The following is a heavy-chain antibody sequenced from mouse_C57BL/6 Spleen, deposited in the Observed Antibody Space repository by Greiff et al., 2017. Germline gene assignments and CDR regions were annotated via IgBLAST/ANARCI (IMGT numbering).Heavy chain of an antibody. J-gene: IGHJ1*03. D-gene: IGHD1-1*01. CDR1: GYTFTSYW. V-gene: IGHV1-53*01. CDR2: INPSNGGT. CDR3: AISGQIDHYGSSHCYFDV. Sequence: QVKLQQPGTELVKPGASVKLSCKASGYTFTSYWMHWVKQRPGQGLEWIGNINPSNGGTNYNEKFKSKATLTVDKSSSTSYMQLSSLTSEDAAVDYSAISGQIDHYGSSHCYFDVWGTGTTVTVSS.